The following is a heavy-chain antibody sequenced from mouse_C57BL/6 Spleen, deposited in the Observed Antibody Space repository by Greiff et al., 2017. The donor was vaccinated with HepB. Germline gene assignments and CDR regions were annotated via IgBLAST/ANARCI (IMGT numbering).Heavy chain of an antibody. V-gene: IGHV14-2*01. D-gene: IGHD4-1*01. CDR2: IDPEDGET. Sequence: EVQLQQSGAELVKPGASVKLSCTASGFNIKDYYMHWVKQRTEQGLEWIGRIDPEDGETKYAPNFQGKATITADTSSTTAYLQLSSLTSEDTAVYYCARTGTDWYFDVWGTGTTVTVSS. J-gene: IGHJ1*03. CDR1: GFNIKDYY. CDR3: ARTGTDWYFDV.